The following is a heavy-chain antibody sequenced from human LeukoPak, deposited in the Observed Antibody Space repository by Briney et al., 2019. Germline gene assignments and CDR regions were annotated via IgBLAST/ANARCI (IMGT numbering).Heavy chain of an antibody. CDR1: GFTFSSYA. Sequence: PGGSLRLSCAASGFTFSSYAMTWVCQAPGKGLEWVSAISATGGNTYYADSVKGRFTMSRDNSKNTLYLQMTSLRPEDTAVYYCAKGAWSRRGIAAAGDYYYGMDVWGQGTTVTVSS. D-gene: IGHD6-13*01. V-gene: IGHV3-23*01. CDR3: AKGAWSRRGIAAAGDYYYGMDV. J-gene: IGHJ6*02. CDR2: ISATGGNT.